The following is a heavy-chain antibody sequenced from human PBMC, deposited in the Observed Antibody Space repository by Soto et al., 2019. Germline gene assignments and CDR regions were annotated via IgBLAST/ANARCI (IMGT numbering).Heavy chain of an antibody. CDR1: GGTLSNYA. J-gene: IGHJ6*02. V-gene: IGHV1-69*01. Sequence: QVQLVQGGTEVKMAGSSVRLSCEASGGTLSNYAVSWVRQAPGLGLEGMGGIIPIFGTTTYSQKFQGRITITADETTGRVYMDLTGLRSDDTALFYCTRAVRKVNYGRDVGGQWTTVTVSS. CDR3: TRAVRKVNYGRDV. CDR2: IIPIFGTT.